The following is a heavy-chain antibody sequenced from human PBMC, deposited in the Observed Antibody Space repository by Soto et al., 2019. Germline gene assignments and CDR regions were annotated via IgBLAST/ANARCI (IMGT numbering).Heavy chain of an antibody. V-gene: IGHV4-39*01. CDR1: SVSISSSSSY. J-gene: IGHJ4*02. CDR3: GDHYYGSRGYYFET. D-gene: IGHD1-26*01. Sequence: QLQLQELGPGLVKPSETLALPCTVSSVSISSSSSYWGWIRQPPGKGLEWIGNIYYIGNTYYNPSLKSPATIPIDSSKTQSAPKLTSVISTEAAVYYCGDHYYGSRGYYFETWGQGTLVTVS. CDR2: IYYIGNT.